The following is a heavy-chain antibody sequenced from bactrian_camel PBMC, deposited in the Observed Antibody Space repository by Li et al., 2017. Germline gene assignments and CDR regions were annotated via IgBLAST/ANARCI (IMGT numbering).Heavy chain of an antibody. CDR1: GFTFSSYW. CDR3: VRDSDGGSWYFGLTEDY. CDR2: ITDGGGTT. D-gene: IGHD6*01. J-gene: IGHJ4*01. V-gene: IGHV3S25*01. Sequence: QLVESGGDLVQPGGSLRLSCAASGFTFSSYWMYWVRQAPGKGLEWVSTITDGGGTTYYADSVMGRFTISRDNAKNTVYLQMNSLKPEDTAVYYCVRDSDGGSWYFGLTEDYWGQGTQVTVS.